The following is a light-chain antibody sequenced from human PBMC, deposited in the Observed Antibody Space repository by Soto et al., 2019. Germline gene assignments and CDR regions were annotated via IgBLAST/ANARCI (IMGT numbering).Light chain of an antibody. CDR1: SSNIGAGYD. CDR3: PACASSLGGSI. J-gene: IGLJ2*01. Sequence: QSVLTQPPSVSGAPGQRVTISCTGSSSNIGAGYDVHWYQQLPGTAPKLLIYGNSNRPSGVPDRFSGSKSGTSASLAITGLRGEDGGDNNCPACASSLGGSIFGGGTNLTVL. CDR2: GNS. V-gene: IGLV1-40*01.